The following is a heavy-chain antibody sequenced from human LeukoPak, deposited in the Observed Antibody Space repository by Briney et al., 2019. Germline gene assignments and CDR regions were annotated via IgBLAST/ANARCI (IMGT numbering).Heavy chain of an antibody. Sequence: PSETLSLTCTVSGDSISSSYWSWIRQPPGKGLEWIGYIHYSGSTNYNPSLKSRVTISVDTSKNQFSLKLSSVTAADTTVYYCARGVQVWLMSQRYFDSWGQGTLVTVSS. D-gene: IGHD3-10*01. CDR3: ARGVQVWLMSQRYFDS. CDR2: IHYSGST. CDR1: GDSISSSY. J-gene: IGHJ4*02. V-gene: IGHV4-59*01.